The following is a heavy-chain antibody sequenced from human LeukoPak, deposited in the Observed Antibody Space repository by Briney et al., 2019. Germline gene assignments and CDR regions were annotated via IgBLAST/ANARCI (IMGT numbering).Heavy chain of an antibody. CDR3: ARDPRKGYCSGGSCYPGY. V-gene: IGHV3-30-3*01. D-gene: IGHD2-15*01. CDR2: ISYDGSNK. CDR1: GFTFSGYP. Sequence: PGGSLRLSCAASGFTFSGYPIHWVRQAPGKGLEWVAVISYDGSNKYYADSVKGRFTISRDNSKNTLYLQMNSLRAEDTAVYYCARDPRKGYCSGGSCYPGYWGQGTLVTVSS. J-gene: IGHJ4*02.